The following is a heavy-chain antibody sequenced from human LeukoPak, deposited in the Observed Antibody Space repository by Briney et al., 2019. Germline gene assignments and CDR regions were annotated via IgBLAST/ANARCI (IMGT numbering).Heavy chain of an antibody. Sequence: ASVKVSCKASGYTFTSYYMHWVRQAPGQGLEWMGIINPSGGSTSYAQKFQGRVTMTRDTSTSTVYMELSSQRSEDTAVYYCATDLINYGDYGKRIDYWGQGTLVTVSS. D-gene: IGHD4-17*01. CDR2: INPSGGST. CDR3: ATDLINYGDYGKRIDY. J-gene: IGHJ4*02. V-gene: IGHV1-46*01. CDR1: GYTFTSYY.